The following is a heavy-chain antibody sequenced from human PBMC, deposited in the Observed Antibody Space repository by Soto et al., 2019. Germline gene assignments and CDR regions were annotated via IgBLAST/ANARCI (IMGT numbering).Heavy chain of an antibody. Sequence: SETLSLTCTVSGGSISSYYWSWIRQPPGKGLEWIGYIYYSGSTNYNPSLKSRVTISVDTSKNQFSLKLSSVTAADTAVYYCARARAAAGTNTYYYYYGMDVWGQGTTVTVSS. D-gene: IGHD6-13*01. CDR2: IYYSGST. J-gene: IGHJ6*02. V-gene: IGHV4-59*01. CDR3: ARARAAAGTNTYYYYYGMDV. CDR1: GGSISSYY.